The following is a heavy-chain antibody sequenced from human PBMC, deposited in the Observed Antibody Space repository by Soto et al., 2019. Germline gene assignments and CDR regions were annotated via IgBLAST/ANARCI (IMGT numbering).Heavy chain of an antibody. Sequence: GASEKVSCKASGGTFSSYAICWVRQAPGQGLEWMGGIIPIFGTANYAQKFQGRVTITADESTSTAYMELSSLRSGDTAVYYCARGSERWLQPNKYYFDYWGQGTLVTVSS. CDR1: GGTFSSYA. J-gene: IGHJ4*02. D-gene: IGHD5-12*01. V-gene: IGHV1-69*13. CDR2: IIPIFGTA. CDR3: ARGSERWLQPNKYYFDY.